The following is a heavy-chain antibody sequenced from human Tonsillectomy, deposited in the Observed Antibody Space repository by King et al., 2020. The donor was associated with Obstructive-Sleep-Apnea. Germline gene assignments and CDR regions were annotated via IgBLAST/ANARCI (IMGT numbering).Heavy chain of an antibody. CDR1: GGSISSSTYY. V-gene: IGHV4-39*02. Sequence: LPLQESGPGLAKPSETLSLTCTVSGGSISSSTYYWVWIRQPPGKGLVWIGSIYYIGNTRYNPSLKSRVTISVDTPKNQFSLKLSSVTAADTAVYYCARERGYAMDVWGQGTTVTVSS. J-gene: IGHJ6*02. CDR2: IYYIGNT. CDR3: ARERGYAMDV. D-gene: IGHD3-10*01.